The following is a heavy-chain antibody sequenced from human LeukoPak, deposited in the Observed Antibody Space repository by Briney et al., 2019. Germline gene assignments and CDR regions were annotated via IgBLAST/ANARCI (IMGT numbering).Heavy chain of an antibody. Sequence: ASVKVSCKASGYTFTGYYMHWVRQAPGQGLEWMGWINPNSVGTNYAQKFQGRVTMTRDTSISTAYMELSRLRSDDTAVYYCARSRGYCSGGSCYSYYYYGMDVWGQGTTVTVSS. CDR2: INPNSVGT. V-gene: IGHV1-2*02. CDR1: GYTFTGYY. J-gene: IGHJ6*02. CDR3: ARSRGYCSGGSCYSYYYYGMDV. D-gene: IGHD2-15*01.